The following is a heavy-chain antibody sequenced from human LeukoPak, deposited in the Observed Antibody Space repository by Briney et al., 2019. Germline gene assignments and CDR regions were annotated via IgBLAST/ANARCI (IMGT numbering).Heavy chain of an antibody. D-gene: IGHD6-19*01. CDR1: GGSIRSYY. J-gene: IGHJ4*02. CDR2: MYYTGST. Sequence: SETLSLNCTVSGGSIRSYYWSWIRQPPGKGLEWIGYMYYTGSTNYNPSLRSRVTISVDTSKNQFPLKLSSVTAADAALYYCARVDSSGWYFDYWGQGNLVTVSS. V-gene: IGHV4-59*12. CDR3: ARVDSSGWYFDY.